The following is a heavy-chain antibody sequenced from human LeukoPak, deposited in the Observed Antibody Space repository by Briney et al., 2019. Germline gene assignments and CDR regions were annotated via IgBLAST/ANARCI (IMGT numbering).Heavy chain of an antibody. D-gene: IGHD4-17*01. CDR3: ARDAPTVTPAGYYYYYGMDV. Sequence: ASVKVSCKASGYTFTGYYMHWVRQAPGQGLEWMGWINPNSGGTNYAQKFQGRVTMTRDTSISTAYMELSRLRSDDTAVYYCARDAPTVTPAGYYYYYGMDVWGQGTTVTVSS. J-gene: IGHJ6*02. CDR2: INPNSGGT. CDR1: GYTFTGYY. V-gene: IGHV1-2*02.